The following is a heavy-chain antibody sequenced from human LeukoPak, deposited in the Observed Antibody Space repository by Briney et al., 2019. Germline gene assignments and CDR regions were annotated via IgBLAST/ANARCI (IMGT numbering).Heavy chain of an antibody. J-gene: IGHJ5*02. CDR2: ICTSGST. CDR3: ARHGIYYGLGSSYGLPNWFDP. CDR1: GGSISTYC. D-gene: IGHD3-10*01. Sequence: SETLSLTCTVSGGSISTYCWSWIRQPAGKGLQWIGHICTSGSTNYNPSLKSRVTMSVDTSNNEFSLKLNSVTAADTAVYYCARHGIYYGLGSSYGLPNWFDPWGQGTLVTVSS. V-gene: IGHV4-4*07.